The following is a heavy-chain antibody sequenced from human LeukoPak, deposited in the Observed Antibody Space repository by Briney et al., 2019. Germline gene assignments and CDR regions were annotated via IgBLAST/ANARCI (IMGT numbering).Heavy chain of an antibody. CDR1: GDSINGHY. D-gene: IGHD6-19*01. V-gene: IGHV4-59*11. CDR3: ARRDTGWNYCDY. CDR2: IHYKGST. Sequence: SETLSLTCTISGDSINGHYWSWIRQPPGKRLEWIGYIHYKGSTNYSLSLKSRVTISVNTSKNHLALNLTSLLAADTALYYRARRDTGWNYCDYWGQGILVTVPS. J-gene: IGHJ4*02.